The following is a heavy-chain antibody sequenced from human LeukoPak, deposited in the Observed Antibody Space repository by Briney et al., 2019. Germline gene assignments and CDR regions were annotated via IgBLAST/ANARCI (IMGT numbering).Heavy chain of an antibody. V-gene: IGHV3-33*01. CDR2: IWYDGSNK. D-gene: IGHD1-14*01. CDR1: GFTFSGYG. Sequence: GSLRLSCAASGFTFSGYGMHWVRQAPGKGLEWVAVIWYDGSNKYYADSVKGRFTISRDNSKNTLYLQMNSLRAEDTAVYYCARDAGAINRGFDYWGQGALVTVSS. J-gene: IGHJ4*02. CDR3: ARDAGAINRGFDY.